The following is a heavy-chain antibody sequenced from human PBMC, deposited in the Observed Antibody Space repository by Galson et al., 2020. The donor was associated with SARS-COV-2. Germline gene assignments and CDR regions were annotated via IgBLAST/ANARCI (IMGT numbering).Heavy chain of an antibody. V-gene: IGHV4-39*07. CDR3: ARDGGVYDFWSGYLPYYFDY. CDR2: IYYSGST. D-gene: IGHD3-3*01. J-gene: IGHJ4*02. Sequence: SETLSLTCTVSGGSISSSSYYWGWIRQPPGKGLEWIGSIYYSGSTYYNPSLKSRVTISVDTSKNQFSLKLSSVTAADTAVYYCARDGGVYDFWSGYLPYYFDYWGQGTLVTVSS. CDR1: GGSISSSSYY.